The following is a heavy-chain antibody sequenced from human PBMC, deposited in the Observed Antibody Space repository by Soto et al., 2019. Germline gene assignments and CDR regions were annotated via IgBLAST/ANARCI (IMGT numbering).Heavy chain of an antibody. CDR3: ARDSSSGWSGRDDCFDP. J-gene: IGHJ5*02. Sequence: GGSLRLSGAASGFTFSRFAMSWVRQAPGKGQEWGSGISGVRCGTNYADSVNGPFTISRDNSNNTLYLQMNSLRADDTAVYYFARDSSSGWSGRDDCFDPWGQGTLVTVSS. CDR2: ISGVRCGT. D-gene: IGHD6-19*01. V-gene: IGHV3-23*01. CDR1: GFTFSRFA.